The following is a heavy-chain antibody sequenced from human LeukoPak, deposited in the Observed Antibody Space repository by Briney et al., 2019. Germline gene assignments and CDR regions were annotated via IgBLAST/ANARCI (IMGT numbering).Heavy chain of an antibody. CDR1: GFTFKNHA. Sequence: GESLRLSCIASGFTFKNHAMTWVRQAPGKGLEWVSAISGSGGSTYYADSVKGRFTISRDNSKNTLYLQMNSLRAEDTAVYYCAKDPVGAYYFDYWGQGTLVTVSS. CDR2: ISGSGGST. CDR3: AKDPVGAYYFDY. J-gene: IGHJ4*02. D-gene: IGHD1-26*01. V-gene: IGHV3-23*01.